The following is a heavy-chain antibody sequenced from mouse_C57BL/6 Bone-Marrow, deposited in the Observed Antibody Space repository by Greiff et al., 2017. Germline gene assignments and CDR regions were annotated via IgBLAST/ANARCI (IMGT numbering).Heavy chain of an antibody. CDR1: GYTFTSYW. CDR2: INPSNGGT. V-gene: IGHV1-53*01. Sequence: QVQLQQPGTELVKPGASVKLSCKASGYTFTSYWMHWVKQRPGQGLEWIGNINPSNGGTNYNEKFKSKATQTVDKSSSAAYMQLSSLTSEDSAVYYCARLLTGTYWYFDVWGTGTTVTVSS. CDR3: ARLLTGTYWYFDV. J-gene: IGHJ1*03. D-gene: IGHD4-1*01.